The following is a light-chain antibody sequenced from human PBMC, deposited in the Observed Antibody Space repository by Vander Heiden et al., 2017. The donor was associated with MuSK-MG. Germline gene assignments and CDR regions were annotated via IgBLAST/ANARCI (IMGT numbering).Light chain of an antibody. CDR3: QQSDNTPYT. Sequence: DIQLTQSPSSLSASVGDRVTITCRASQRISNYLNWYQQKPGKAPKLLIYAASSLQSGVPSRFSGSGSGTDFTLTVSRRQPEDFATYYCQQSDNTPYTFGQGTIMEIK. V-gene: IGKV1-39*01. J-gene: IGKJ2*01. CDR2: AAS. CDR1: QRISNY.